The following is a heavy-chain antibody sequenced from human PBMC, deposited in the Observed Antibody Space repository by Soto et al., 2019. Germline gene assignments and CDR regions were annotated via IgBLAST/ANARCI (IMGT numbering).Heavy chain of an antibody. V-gene: IGHV3-30*18. CDR2: ISYDGSNT. Sequence: GGSRRRSCAASGFTFSSYVMHWGRQAPGKGLEWVAVISYDGSNTYYADSVKGRFTISRDNSKNTLYLQMNSLRAEDTAAYYCAKHTVRGAFDIWGQGTMVTVSS. CDR3: AKHTVRGAFDI. D-gene: IGHD4-4*01. J-gene: IGHJ3*02. CDR1: GFTFSSYV.